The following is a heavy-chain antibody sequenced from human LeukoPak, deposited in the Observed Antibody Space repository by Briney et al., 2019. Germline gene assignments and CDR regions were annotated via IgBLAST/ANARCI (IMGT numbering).Heavy chain of an antibody. D-gene: IGHD6-19*01. CDR3: ASSLAVAGTSQIDY. J-gene: IGHJ4*02. CDR2: IYCSGST. Sequence: SETLSLTCTVSGGSISSSSYYWGWIRQPPGKGLEWIGSIYCSGSTYYNPSLKSRVTISVDTSKNQFSLKLSSVTAADTAVYYCASSLAVAGTSQIDYWGQGTLVTVSS. V-gene: IGHV4-39*01. CDR1: GGSISSSSYY.